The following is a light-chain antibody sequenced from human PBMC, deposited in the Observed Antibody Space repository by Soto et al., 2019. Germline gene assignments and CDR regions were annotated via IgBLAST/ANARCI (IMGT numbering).Light chain of an antibody. J-gene: IGKJ4*01. CDR3: QQYDAYPLS. CDR1: QSISTW. Sequence: DIQMTQSPSTLSASVGDRVTISCRASQSISTWLAWYQQKPGKAPKLLIHKASTLESGVPSRFSGGGSGTDFTLTIHSLQPDYFATYYCQQYDAYPLSVGGGTKVDIK. V-gene: IGKV1-5*03. CDR2: KAS.